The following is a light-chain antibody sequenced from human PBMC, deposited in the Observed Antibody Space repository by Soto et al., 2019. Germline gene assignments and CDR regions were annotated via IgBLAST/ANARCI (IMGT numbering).Light chain of an antibody. Sequence: QSVLTQPPSASGTPGQTATISCSGYSSNIGNNAVNWNQQLPGTAPKLLISTDNQRPSGVPDRFSGSKSGTSVFLTISGLQSEDEADYYCAAWDDDLRGPVFGGGTKLTVL. CDR3: AAWDDDLRGPV. CDR1: SSNIGNNA. CDR2: TDN. V-gene: IGLV1-44*01. J-gene: IGLJ2*01.